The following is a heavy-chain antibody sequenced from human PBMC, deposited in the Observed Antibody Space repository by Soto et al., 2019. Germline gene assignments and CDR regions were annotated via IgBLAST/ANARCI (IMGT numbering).Heavy chain of an antibody. CDR2: IYYSGST. D-gene: IGHD5-12*01. J-gene: IGHJ6*03. V-gene: IGHV4-39*01. Sequence: SETLSLTCTVSGGSISSSSYYWGWIRQPPGKGLEWIGSIYYSGSTYYNPSLKSRVTISVDTSKNQFSLKLSSVTAADTAVYYCARHRGYRGYDPEYYYYYVDVWGKGTTVTVSS. CDR3: ARHRGYRGYDPEYYYYYVDV. CDR1: GGSISSSSYY.